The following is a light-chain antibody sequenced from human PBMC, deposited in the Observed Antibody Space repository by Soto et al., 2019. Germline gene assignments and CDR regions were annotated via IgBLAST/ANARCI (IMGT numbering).Light chain of an antibody. CDR1: QYISSY. J-gene: IGKJ3*01. CDR2: GAS. Sequence: DIQMTQSPSSLSASVGDRVTITCRASQYISSYVNWYQQKPGKAPKFLIYGASDLQRGVPSRFSGSGSGTDFTLTINSLQPEDIATYYCQQSYSRPLTFGPGTKLDIK. CDR3: QQSYSRPLT. V-gene: IGKV1-39*01.